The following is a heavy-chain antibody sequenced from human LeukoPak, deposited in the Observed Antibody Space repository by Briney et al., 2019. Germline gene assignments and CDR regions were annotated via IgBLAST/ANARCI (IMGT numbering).Heavy chain of an antibody. CDR3: ARQVSDYYYHCMDV. Sequence: SETLSLTCTVSGASISTSTYYWGWVRQPPGKGLEWIGNIYYSGTTYYNPSLKSRVTISEDTSRNRFSLMLSSVTAADTAIYFCARQVSDYYYHCMDVWGEGTTVIVSS. J-gene: IGHJ6*03. CDR1: GASISTSTYY. CDR2: IYYSGTT. V-gene: IGHV4-39*01.